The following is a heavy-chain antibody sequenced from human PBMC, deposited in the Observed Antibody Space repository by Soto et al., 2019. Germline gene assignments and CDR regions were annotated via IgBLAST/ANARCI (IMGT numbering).Heavy chain of an antibody. J-gene: IGHJ3*02. CDR1: GGSFSGYY. V-gene: IGHV4-34*01. CDR2: INHSGST. Sequence: PSETLSLTCAVYGGSFSGYYWSWIRQPPGKGLEWIGEINHSGSTNYNPSLKSRVTISVDTSKNQFSLKLSSVTAADTAVYYCERTDPSRAFDIWGQGTMVTVSS. CDR3: ERTDPSRAFDI.